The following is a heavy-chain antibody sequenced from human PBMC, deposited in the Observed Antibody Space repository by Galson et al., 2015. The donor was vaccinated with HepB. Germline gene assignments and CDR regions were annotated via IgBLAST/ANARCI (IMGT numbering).Heavy chain of an antibody. CDR3: ARDSGDYGGNAFDI. J-gene: IGHJ3*02. V-gene: IGHV1-3*01. Sequence: SVKVSCKASGYTFTSYAMHWVRQAPGQRLEWMGWINAGNGNTKYSQKFQGRVTITRDTSASTAYMELSSLRSEDTAVYYCARDSGDYGGNAFDIWGQGTMVTVSS. CDR2: INAGNGNT. CDR1: GYTFTSYA. D-gene: IGHD4-23*01.